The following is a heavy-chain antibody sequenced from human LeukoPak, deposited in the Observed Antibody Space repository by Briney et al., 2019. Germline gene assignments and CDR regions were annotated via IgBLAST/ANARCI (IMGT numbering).Heavy chain of an antibody. CDR2: INPNSGGT. J-gene: IGHJ3*02. V-gene: IGHV1-2*02. Sequence: ASVKVSCKASGYTFTGYYMHWVRQAPGQGLEWMGWINPNSGGTNYAQKFQGRVTMTRDTSISTAYMELSRLRSDDTAVYYCARAKSRSGYYKNDAFDIWGQGTMVTVSS. CDR3: ARAKSRSGYYKNDAFDI. CDR1: GYTFTGYY. D-gene: IGHD3-22*01.